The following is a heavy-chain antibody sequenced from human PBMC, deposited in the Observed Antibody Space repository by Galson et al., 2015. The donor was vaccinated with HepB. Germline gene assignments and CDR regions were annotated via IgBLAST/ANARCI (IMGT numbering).Heavy chain of an antibody. CDR3: ARDGRYFDSRSFPHWYFDL. CDR1: GFTLSSST. V-gene: IGHV3-30-3*01. J-gene: IGHJ2*01. CDR2: TSYDGSTE. Sequence: SLRLSCAASGFTLSSSTLHWVRQAPGKGLEWVAVTSYDGSTEDYVDSVRGRFTISRDSSRNTLYLQMSSLRAEDTAVYYCARDGRYFDSRSFPHWYFDLWGRGTLVIVSP. D-gene: IGHD3-22*01.